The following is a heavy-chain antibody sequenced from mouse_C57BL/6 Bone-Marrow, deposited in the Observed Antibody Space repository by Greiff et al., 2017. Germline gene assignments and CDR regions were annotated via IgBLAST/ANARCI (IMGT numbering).Heavy chain of an antibody. CDR3: ARHSDY. V-gene: IGHV5-12*01. J-gene: IGHJ4*01. Sequence: DVKLVESGGGLVQPGGSLKLSCAASGFTFSDYYMYWVRQTPEKRLEWVAYISNGGGSTYYPDTVQGRFTISRDNAKNTLYLQMSRLKSEDTAMYYCARHSDYWGQGTSVTVSS. CDR2: ISNGGGST. CDR1: GFTFSDYY.